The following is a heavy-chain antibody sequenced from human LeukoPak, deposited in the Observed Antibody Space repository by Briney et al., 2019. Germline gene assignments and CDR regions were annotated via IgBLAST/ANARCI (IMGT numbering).Heavy chain of an antibody. Sequence: GGTLRLSCAASGFTFSSYAMSWVRQAPGKGLEWVSAISGSGGSTYYADSVKGRFTISRDNSKNTLYLRMNSLRAEDTAVYYCAKDREQWLATYWDWGQGTLVTVSS. CDR1: GFTFSSYA. CDR3: AKDREQWLATYWD. J-gene: IGHJ4*02. V-gene: IGHV3-23*01. CDR2: ISGSGGST. D-gene: IGHD6-19*01.